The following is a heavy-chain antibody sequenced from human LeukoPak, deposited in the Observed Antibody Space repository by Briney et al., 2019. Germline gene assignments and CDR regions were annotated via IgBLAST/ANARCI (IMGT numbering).Heavy chain of an antibody. CDR3: AKGAGGFSYYNWFDP. D-gene: IGHD5-18*01. V-gene: IGHV4-39*07. CDR2: IYYSGTT. Sequence: PSETLSLTCTVSGGSISSSPYYWGWIRQPPGKGLEWIGSIYYSGTTHYNPSLESRVTISVDTSKDQFSLKLASVTAADTAIYYCAKGAGGFSYYNWFDPWGQGTLVTVSS. J-gene: IGHJ5*02. CDR1: GGSISSSPYY.